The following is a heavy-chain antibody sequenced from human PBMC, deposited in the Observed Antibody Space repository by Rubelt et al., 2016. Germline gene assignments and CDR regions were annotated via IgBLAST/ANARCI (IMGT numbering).Heavy chain of an antibody. D-gene: IGHD5-24*01. J-gene: IGHJ2*01. CDR3: AKDREMSPILGGYFDL. CDR2: ITNSGSII. V-gene: IGHV3-11*01. Sequence: GGGLEWVSYITNSGSIIYYADSVKGRFTISRDNAKNSLYLQMNSLRAEDTAVYYCAKDREMSPILGGYFDLWGRGTLVTVSS.